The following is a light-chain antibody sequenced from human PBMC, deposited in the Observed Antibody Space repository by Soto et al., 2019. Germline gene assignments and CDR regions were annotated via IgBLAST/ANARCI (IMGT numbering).Light chain of an antibody. CDR3: LQYNFYPYT. Sequence: DIQMTQSPSTLSASVGDRVTITCRASQSITNWLAWYQHKPGKAPRLLIYMASSLESGVPSRFSGSGAETEFTRTISSLQPDDFATYYCLQYNFYPYTFGQGTKLEIK. CDR1: QSITNW. CDR2: MAS. J-gene: IGKJ2*01. V-gene: IGKV1-5*03.